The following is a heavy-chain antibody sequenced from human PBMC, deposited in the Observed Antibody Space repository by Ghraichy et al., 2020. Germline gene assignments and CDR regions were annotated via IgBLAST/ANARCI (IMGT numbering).Heavy chain of an antibody. CDR2: ISSSGSTI. J-gene: IGHJ4*02. D-gene: IGHD1-14*01. CDR3: ARGPARINPDY. Sequence: GGSLRLSCAASGFTFSSYEMNWVRQAPGKGLEWVSYISSSGSTIYYADSVKGRFTISRDNAKNSLYLQMNSLRAEDTAVYYCARGPARINPDYWGLGTLVTSSS. CDR1: GFTFSSYE. V-gene: IGHV3-48*03.